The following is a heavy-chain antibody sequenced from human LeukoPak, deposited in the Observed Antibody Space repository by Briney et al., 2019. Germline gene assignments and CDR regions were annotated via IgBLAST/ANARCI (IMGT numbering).Heavy chain of an antibody. CDR3: ATAFLAPPRTLNY. V-gene: IGHV1-24*01. Sequence: GASVKVSCKVSGYTLTELSMHWVRQAPGKGLEWMGGFDPEDGGTIYAQKFQGRVTMTEDTSTDTAYMELSSLRSEDTAVYYCATAFLAPPRTLNYWGQGTLVTVSS. D-gene: IGHD1-7*01. CDR2: FDPEDGGT. J-gene: IGHJ4*02. CDR1: GYTLTELS.